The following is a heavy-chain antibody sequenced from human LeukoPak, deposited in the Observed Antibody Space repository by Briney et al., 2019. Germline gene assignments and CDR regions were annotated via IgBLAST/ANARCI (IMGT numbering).Heavy chain of an antibody. CDR3: ANSRRGSGSSDY. D-gene: IGHD1-26*01. Sequence: GGSLRLSCAAAGFTFSTYTMSWVRQAPGKGLEWVSAISGSGGATYYADSVKGRFTISRDNSKNTLYLQMNSLRAEDTAVYYCANSRRGSGSSDYWGQGTLVTVSS. J-gene: IGHJ4*02. CDR2: ISGSGGAT. CDR1: GFTFSTYT. V-gene: IGHV3-23*01.